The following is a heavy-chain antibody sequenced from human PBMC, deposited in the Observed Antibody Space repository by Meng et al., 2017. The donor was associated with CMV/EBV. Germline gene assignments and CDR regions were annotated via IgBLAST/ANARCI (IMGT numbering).Heavy chain of an antibody. CDR1: VYTFTGYY. CDR3: ASSGDDFWSGYYQDY. V-gene: IGHV1-2*02. D-gene: IGHD3-3*01. J-gene: IGHJ4*02. Sequence: ASVKVSCQASVYTFTGYYMHWVRQAPGQGLEWMGWINPNIGCTNYAQKFQGRVTMTRDTSISTAYMELSRLRSDDTAVYSCASSGDDFWSGYYQDYWGQGALVTVSS. CDR2: INPNIGCT.